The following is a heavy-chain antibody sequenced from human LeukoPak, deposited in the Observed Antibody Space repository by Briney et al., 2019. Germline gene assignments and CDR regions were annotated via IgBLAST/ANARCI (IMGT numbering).Heavy chain of an antibody. Sequence: GGSRRLSGAASGFTFSSYEMNWVRQAPGKGLEWVSYISSSGSTIYYADSVKGRFTISRDNAKNSLYLQMNSLRAEDTAVYYWARDMKGGGYYFDYWGQGTLVTVSS. CDR2: ISSSGSTI. CDR3: ARDMKGGGYYFDY. D-gene: IGHD3-16*01. J-gene: IGHJ4*02. V-gene: IGHV3-48*03. CDR1: GFTFSSYE.